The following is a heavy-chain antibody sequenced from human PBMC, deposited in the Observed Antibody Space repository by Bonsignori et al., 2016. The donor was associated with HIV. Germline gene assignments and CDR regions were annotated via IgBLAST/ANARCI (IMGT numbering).Heavy chain of an antibody. Sequence: EVQLVESGGGLVQPGGSLRLSCAASGFTFSDSWMQWVRQAPGKGLVWVSHIEIDGDRTTYADSVKGRFTISRDNAKNTLSLQMNSLRAEDTAVYFCTRLGRDVYNSLNWGQGTLVTVS. CDR2: IEIDGDRT. V-gene: IGHV3-74*01. D-gene: IGHD5-24*01. CDR3: TRLGRDVYNSLN. J-gene: IGHJ4*02. CDR1: GFTFSDSW.